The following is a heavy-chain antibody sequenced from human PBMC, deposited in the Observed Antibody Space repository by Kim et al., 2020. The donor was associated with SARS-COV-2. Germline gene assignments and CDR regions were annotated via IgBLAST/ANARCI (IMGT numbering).Heavy chain of an antibody. J-gene: IGHJ4*02. CDR3: VTDNLLSSGWYYFDY. D-gene: IGHD6-19*01. V-gene: IGHV6-1*01. Sequence: VSWKSRITIHPDTSKNQFSLQLNSVTPEDTAVYYCVTDNLLSSGWYYFDYWGQGTLVTVSS.